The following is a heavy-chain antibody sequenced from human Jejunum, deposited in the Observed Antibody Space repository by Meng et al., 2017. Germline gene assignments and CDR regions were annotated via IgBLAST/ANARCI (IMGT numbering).Heavy chain of an antibody. CDR3: ATSTYSTSWYYFDY. J-gene: IGHJ4*02. D-gene: IGHD2-2*01. CDR1: GFTFSNYA. Sequence: GESLKISCAASGFTFSNYAMSWVRQAPGKGLEWVLAIGGSGGRTYYADSVKGRFTISRDNSKNTLYLQMNSLRAEDTAVYYFATSTYSTSWYYFDYWGQGTLVTVSS. CDR2: IGGSGGRT. V-gene: IGHV3-23*01.